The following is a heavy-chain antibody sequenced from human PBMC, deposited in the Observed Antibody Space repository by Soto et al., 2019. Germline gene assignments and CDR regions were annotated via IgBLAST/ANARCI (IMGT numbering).Heavy chain of an antibody. CDR2: ISSSSSYI. J-gene: IGHJ3*02. Sequence: EVQLVESGGGLVKPGGSLRLSCAASGFTFSSYSMNWVRQAPGKGLEWVSSISSSSSYIYYADSVKGRFTISRDNDKNSLYLQMNSLRAEATAVCNCASAQGSGYPGDGASAIWGQGTMVTGSS. D-gene: IGHD5-12*01. V-gene: IGHV3-21*01. CDR1: GFTFSSYS. CDR3: ASAQGSGYPGDGASAI.